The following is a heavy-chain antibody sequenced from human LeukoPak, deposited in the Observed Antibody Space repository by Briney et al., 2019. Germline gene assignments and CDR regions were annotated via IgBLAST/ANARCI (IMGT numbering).Heavy chain of an antibody. CDR2: TYYRSKWYN. V-gene: IGHV6-1*01. D-gene: IGHD3-10*01. CDR1: GDSVSSNSAA. CDR3: ARALLWFGEAWFDP. Sequence: SQTLSLTCAISGDSVSSNSAAWNWIRQSPSRGLEWLGRTYYRSKWYNDYAESVKSRITINPDTSKNQFSLQLNSVTPEDTAVYYCARALLWFGEAWFDPWGQGTLVTVSS. J-gene: IGHJ5*02.